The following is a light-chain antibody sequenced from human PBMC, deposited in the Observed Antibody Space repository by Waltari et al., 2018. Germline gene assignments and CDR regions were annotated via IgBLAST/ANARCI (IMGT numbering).Light chain of an antibody. CDR2: YAS. Sequence: DVLVTQSPSSLSASVGDRVTITFRASHYIANFLNWYQHMPGKAPRLLILYASTLQPGASPRFSGSTSGTDFILSIDNLPPEDFATYDCQQTYKSPPTFGPGTKVDV. CDR1: HYIANF. CDR3: QQTYKSPPT. J-gene: IGKJ3*01. V-gene: IGKV1-39*01.